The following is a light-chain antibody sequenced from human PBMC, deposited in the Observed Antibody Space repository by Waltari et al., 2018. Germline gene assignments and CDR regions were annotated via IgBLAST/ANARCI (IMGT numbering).Light chain of an antibody. CDR2: AAS. V-gene: IGKV1-39*01. CDR1: QTISIY. J-gene: IGKJ3*01. CDR3: QHSYSTPPFT. Sequence: DIQMTQSPSSLSASVGARVTISCRASQTISIYLNWFQQKPGKAPKLLIYAASSLQSGVPSRFSGSGSGTDFTLTISSLQPEDFATYYCQHSYSTPPFTFGPGTKVYIK.